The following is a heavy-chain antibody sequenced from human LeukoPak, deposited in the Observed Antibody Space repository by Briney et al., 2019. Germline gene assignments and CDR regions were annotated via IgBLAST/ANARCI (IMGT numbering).Heavy chain of an antibody. CDR2: IYYSGST. D-gene: IGHD6-19*01. J-gene: IGHJ4*02. CDR3: ARGLSIAVADTKPYYFDY. Sequence: SETLSLTCTVSGGSISSYYWSWLRQPPGKGLEWIGYIYYSGSTNYNPSLKSRVTISVDTSKNQFSLKLSSVTAADTAVYYCARGLSIAVADTKPYYFDYWGQGTLVTVSS. V-gene: IGHV4-59*01. CDR1: GGSISSYY.